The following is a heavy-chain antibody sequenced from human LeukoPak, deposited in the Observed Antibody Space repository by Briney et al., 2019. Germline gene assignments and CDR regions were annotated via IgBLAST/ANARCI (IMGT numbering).Heavy chain of an antibody. D-gene: IGHD6-19*01. V-gene: IGHV3-66*01. CDR3: ARAESSGHDAFDI. J-gene: IGHJ3*02. CDR1: GFTVSSNY. Sequence: GGSLRLSCAASGFTVSSNYMSWVRQAPGKGLEWVSVIYSGGSTYYADSVKGRFTISRDNSKNTLYLQMNSLRAEDTAVYYCARAESSGHDAFDIWGQGTMVTVSS. CDR2: IYSGGST.